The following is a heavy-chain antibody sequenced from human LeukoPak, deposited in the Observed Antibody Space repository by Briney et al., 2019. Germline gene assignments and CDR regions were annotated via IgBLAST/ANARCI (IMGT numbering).Heavy chain of an antibody. V-gene: IGHV4-59*12. CDR1: GGSISGYY. Sequence: SETLSLTCTVSGGSISGYYWSWIRQPPGKGLEWIGYIYHSGSTYYNPSLKSRVTISVDRSKNQFSLKLSSVTAADTAVYYCARDLGLYGDYYFDYWGQGTLVTVSS. CDR2: IYHSGST. D-gene: IGHD4-17*01. J-gene: IGHJ4*02. CDR3: ARDLGLYGDYYFDY.